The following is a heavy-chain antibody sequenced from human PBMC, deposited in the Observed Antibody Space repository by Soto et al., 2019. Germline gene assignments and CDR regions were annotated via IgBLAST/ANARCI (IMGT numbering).Heavy chain of an antibody. CDR2: IYYSGST. V-gene: IGHV4-59*01. CDR1: GGSISNYY. Sequence: SETLSLTCTVSGGSISNYYWSWIRQPPGKGLEWIGYIYYSGSTNYNHSLKSRVTISVDTSKNQFSLKLSSVTAADTAVYYCASFKVNDRELDYWGQGTLVTVSS. J-gene: IGHJ4*02. CDR3: ASFKVNDRELDY. D-gene: IGHD1-1*01.